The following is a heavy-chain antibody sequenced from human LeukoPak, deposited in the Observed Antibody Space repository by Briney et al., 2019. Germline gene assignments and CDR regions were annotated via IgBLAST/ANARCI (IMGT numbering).Heavy chain of an antibody. V-gene: IGHV1-2*02. CDR3: ARGGSPIYYYYMDV. D-gene: IGHD2-2*01. CDR2: INPNSGGT. J-gene: IGHJ6*03. Sequence: ASVKVSCKASGYTFTGYFMHWVRQAPGQGLEWMGWINPNSGGTNFAQKFQGRVTMARDTSISTAYMELSRLRSDDTAVYYCARGGSPIYYYYMDVWGKGTTDTISS. CDR1: GYTFTGYF.